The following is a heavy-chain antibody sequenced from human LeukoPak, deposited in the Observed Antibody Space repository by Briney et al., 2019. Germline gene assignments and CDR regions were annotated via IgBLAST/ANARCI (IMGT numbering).Heavy chain of an antibody. V-gene: IGHV3-7*04. J-gene: IGHJ4*02. D-gene: IGHD2-15*01. CDR3: ATDLYY. CDR2: IKQDGSER. CDR1: GFTFSNYA. Sequence: PGASLRLSCAASGFTFSNYAMSWVRQAPGKGLEWVANIKQDGSERSYVDSVKGRFTISRDNAKNLLYLQMNSLRAEDTAVYYCATDLYYWGQGTLVTVSS.